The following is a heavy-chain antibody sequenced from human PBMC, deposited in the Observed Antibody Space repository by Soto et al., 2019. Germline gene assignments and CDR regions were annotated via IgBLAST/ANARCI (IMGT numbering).Heavy chain of an antibody. D-gene: IGHD6-19*01. CDR3: ASDSSGWMNWFDP. V-gene: IGHV3-33*01. CDR2: IWYDGSNK. J-gene: IGHJ5*02. CDR1: GFTFSSYG. Sequence: QVQLVESGGGVVQPGRSLRLSFAASGFTFSSYGMHWVRQAPGKGLEWVAVIWYDGSNKYYADSVKGRFTISRDNSKNTLYLQMNSLRAEDTAVYYCASDSSGWMNWFDPWGQGTLVTVSS.